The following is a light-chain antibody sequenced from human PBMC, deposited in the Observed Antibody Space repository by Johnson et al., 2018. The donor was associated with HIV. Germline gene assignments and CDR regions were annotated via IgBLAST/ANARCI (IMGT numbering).Light chain of an antibody. CDR1: SSNIGNNY. CDR2: ETT. CDR3: ATCDNSLRV. Sequence: QSLLTQPPSVSAAPGQNVTISCSGSSSNIGNNYISWYQQLPGTAPKLLIYETTKRPSGIPDRFSGSRSGTSATLGITGLPTGDEADYYCATCDNSLRVFGTGTKVTVL. V-gene: IGLV1-51*02. J-gene: IGLJ1*01.